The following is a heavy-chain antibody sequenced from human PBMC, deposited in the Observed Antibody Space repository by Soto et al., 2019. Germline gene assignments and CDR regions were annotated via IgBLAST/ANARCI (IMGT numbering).Heavy chain of an antibody. V-gene: IGHV4-59*01. CDR3: ARDKCLRPSLGAYYYYGMDV. CDR2: IYYSGST. CDR1: GGSISSYY. D-gene: IGHD3-16*01. J-gene: IGHJ6*02. Sequence: PSETLSLTCTVSGGSISSYYWSWIRQPPGKGLEWIGYIYYSGSTNYNPSLKSRVTISVDTSKNQFSLKLSSVTAADTAVYYCARDKCLRPSLGAYYYYGMDVWGQGTTVTVSS.